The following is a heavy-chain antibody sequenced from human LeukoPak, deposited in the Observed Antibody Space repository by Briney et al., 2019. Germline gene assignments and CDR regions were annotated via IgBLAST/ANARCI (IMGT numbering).Heavy chain of an antibody. CDR3: ARVPSIAAVGIRLDY. CDR2: ISYDGRHK. D-gene: IGHD6-13*01. CDR1: GFTFSNYG. J-gene: IGHJ4*02. V-gene: IGHV3-30*03. Sequence: GGSLRLSCVASGFTFSNYGMHWVRQAPGKGLEWVAVISYDGRHKYYADSVKGRFTISRDNPKNTLYLQMNSLRAEDTAMYYCARVPSIAAVGIRLDYWGQGTLVTVSS.